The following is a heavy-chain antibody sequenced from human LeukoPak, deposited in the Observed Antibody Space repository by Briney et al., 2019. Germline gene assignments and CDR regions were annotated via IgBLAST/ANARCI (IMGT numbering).Heavy chain of an antibody. D-gene: IGHD2-21*02. CDR3: TRMTAGHDY. J-gene: IGHJ4*02. Sequence: NPSETLSLTCAVSAVSFDDYYWSWVRQTPGKGLEWIGEINHSGYTNDSPSLKSRVTLSIDTSRKQFSLNLRSVTVADTGIYYCTRMTAGHDYWGQGTLVTVSS. CDR1: AVSFDDYY. V-gene: IGHV4-34*01. CDR2: INHSGYT.